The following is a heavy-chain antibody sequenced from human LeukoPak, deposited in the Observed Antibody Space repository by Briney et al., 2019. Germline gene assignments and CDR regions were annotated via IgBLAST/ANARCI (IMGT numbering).Heavy chain of an antibody. J-gene: IGHJ6*03. D-gene: IGHD3-10*01. V-gene: IGHV3-13*01. Sequence: PGGSLRLSCAASGFTFSSYDMHWVRQATGKGLEWVSAIGTAGDTYYPGSVKGRFTISRDDSKNTLYLQMNSLRAEDTAIYYCAKPFLYYLYYYYMDVWGKGTTVTVSS. CDR3: AKPFLYYLYYYYMDV. CDR2: IGTAGDT. CDR1: GFTFSSYD.